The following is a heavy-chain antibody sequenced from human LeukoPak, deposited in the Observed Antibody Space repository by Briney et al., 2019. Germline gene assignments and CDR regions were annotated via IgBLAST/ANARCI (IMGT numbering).Heavy chain of an antibody. CDR1: EFTFSNYA. Sequence: PGGSLRLSCAASEFTFSNYAMSWVRQAPGKGLEWVSGISGSGGSSVYADSVKGRFTISRDNSKNTLYLQMNSLRAEDTAVYYCAKDLLYGSGSYSWGVFDYGGQGTLVTVSS. V-gene: IGHV3-23*01. J-gene: IGHJ4*02. CDR3: AKDLLYGSGSYSWGVFDY. CDR2: ISGSGGSS. D-gene: IGHD3-10*01.